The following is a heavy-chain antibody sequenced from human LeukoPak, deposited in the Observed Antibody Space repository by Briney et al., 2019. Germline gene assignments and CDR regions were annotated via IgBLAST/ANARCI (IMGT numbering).Heavy chain of an antibody. CDR3: AKEEMPHAFDL. CDR1: GFSFRRYA. V-gene: IGHV3-23*01. D-gene: IGHD5-24*01. Sequence: GGSLRLSCAASGFSFRRYAMNWVRQAPGRWLEWVAVISGPGPSTVYADSVKGRFTISRDNSKNTLFLQLDSLRVEDTAIYYCAKEEMPHAFDLWGQGTMVTVSS. J-gene: IGHJ3*01. CDR2: ISGPGPST.